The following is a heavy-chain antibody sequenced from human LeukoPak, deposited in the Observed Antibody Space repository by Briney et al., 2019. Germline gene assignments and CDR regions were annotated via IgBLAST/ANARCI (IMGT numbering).Heavy chain of an antibody. D-gene: IGHD3-3*01. V-gene: IGHV4-30-4*01. CDR2: IYYSGST. CDR3: ARANDPSGYSWFDP. Sequence: KPSETLSLTCTVSGGSISSGDYYWSWIRQPPGKGLEWIGYIYYSGSTYYNPSLKSRVTISVDTSKNQFSLKLSSVTAADTAVYYCARANDPSGYSWFDPWGQGTLVTVSS. J-gene: IGHJ5*02. CDR1: GGSISSGDYY.